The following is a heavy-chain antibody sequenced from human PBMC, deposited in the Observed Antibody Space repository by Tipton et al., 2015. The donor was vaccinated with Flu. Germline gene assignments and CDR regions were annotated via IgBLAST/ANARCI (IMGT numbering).Heavy chain of an antibody. V-gene: IGHV4-38-2*01. D-gene: IGHD4-11*01. CDR2: VRQAGTT. Sequence: TLSLTCSVSGDSIGSDYFWGWIRQPPGKGLEWIGNVRQAGTTYYNPSLRSRVTISLDRPKNQFSLRLTSVTAADTAVYFCARRTFSNYVSEPKNWFDLWGQGTLVTVSS. J-gene: IGHJ5*02. CDR3: ARRTFSNYVSEPKNWFDL. CDR1: GDSIGSDYF.